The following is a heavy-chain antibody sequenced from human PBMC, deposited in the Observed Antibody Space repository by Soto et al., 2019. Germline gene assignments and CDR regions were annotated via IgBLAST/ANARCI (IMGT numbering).Heavy chain of an antibody. D-gene: IGHD1-26*01. CDR3: ARGRGAYFDY. CDR1: GGSFSGYY. Sequence: QVQLQQWGAGLLKPSETLSLTCAVYGGSFSGYYWSWIRQPPGKGLEWIGEINHSGSTNYNPSLKSRVAISVDTSKNQFSLKLSSVTAADTAVYYCARGRGAYFDYWGQGTLVTVSS. J-gene: IGHJ4*02. CDR2: INHSGST. V-gene: IGHV4-34*01.